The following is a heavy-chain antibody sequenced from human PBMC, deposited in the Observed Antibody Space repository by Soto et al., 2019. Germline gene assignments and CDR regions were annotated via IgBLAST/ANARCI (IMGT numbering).Heavy chain of an antibody. CDR3: ARMGSTHGWFDP. CDR2: MNPNSGNT. V-gene: IGHV1-8*02. CDR1: GYTFTSYG. J-gene: IGHJ5*02. Sequence: ASVKVSCKASGYTFTSYGINWVRQATGQGLEWMGWMNPNSGNTGYAQKFQGRVTMTRNTSISTAYMELSSLRSEDTAVYYCARMGSTHGWFDPWGQGTLVTVSS. D-gene: IGHD2-8*01.